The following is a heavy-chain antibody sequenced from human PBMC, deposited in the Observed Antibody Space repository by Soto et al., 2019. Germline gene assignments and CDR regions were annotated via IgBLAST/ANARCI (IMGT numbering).Heavy chain of an antibody. CDR2: IIPISDTT. CDR3: ARSQGSSTSLEIYYYYYYGMDV. D-gene: IGHD2-2*01. Sequence: ASVKVSCKASVGTFSIYAISWVRQAPGQGLEWMGGIIPISDTTNYAQKFQGRVTITADESTSTAYMELSSLRSEDTAVYYCARSQGSSTSLEIYYYYYYGMDVWGQGTTVTVSS. V-gene: IGHV1-69*13. J-gene: IGHJ6*02. CDR1: VGTFSIYA.